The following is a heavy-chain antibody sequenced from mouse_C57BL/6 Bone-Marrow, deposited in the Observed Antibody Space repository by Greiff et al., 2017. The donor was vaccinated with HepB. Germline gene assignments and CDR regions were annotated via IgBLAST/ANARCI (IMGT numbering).Heavy chain of an antibody. J-gene: IGHJ3*01. Sequence: EVNVVESGGGLVQPGESLKLSCESNEYEFPSHDMSWVRKTPEKRLELVAAINSDGGSTYYPDTMERRFIISRDNTKKTLYLQMSSLRSEDTALYYCARHGGYGNRAWFAYWGQGTLVTVSA. V-gene: IGHV5-2*01. CDR3: ARHGGYGNRAWFAY. CDR1: EYEFPSHD. D-gene: IGHD2-10*02. CDR2: INSDGGST.